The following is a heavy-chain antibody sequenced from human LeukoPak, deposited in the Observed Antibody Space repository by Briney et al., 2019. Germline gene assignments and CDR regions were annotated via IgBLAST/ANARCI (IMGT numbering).Heavy chain of an antibody. CDR2: IWHDGSNK. D-gene: IGHD6-13*01. Sequence: GRSLRLSCAASGFTFSSYGMHWVRQAPGKGLEWVAVIWHDGSNKYYADSVKGRFTISRDNSKNTLYLQMNSLRAEDTAVYYCARDLTAAGLYYYYYGTDVWGQGTTVTVSS. CDR3: ARDLTAAGLYYYYYGTDV. J-gene: IGHJ6*02. CDR1: GFTFSSYG. V-gene: IGHV3-33*01.